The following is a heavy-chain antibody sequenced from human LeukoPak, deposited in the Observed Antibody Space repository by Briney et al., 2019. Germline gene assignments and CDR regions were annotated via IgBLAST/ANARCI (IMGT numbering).Heavy chain of an antibody. J-gene: IGHJ4*02. CDR2: IHYSGLT. V-gene: IGHV4-59*02. CDR3: ARDPPEDEWNSLDS. D-gene: IGHD1-7*01. Sequence: KPSETLSLTCTVSGGSVNGYYWNWIRQAPGKGLEWMGFIHYSGLTVYSPSLQSRVSMSVDTSRNQFSLDLSSVTAADTALYYCARDPPEDEWNSLDSWGQGILVTVSS. CDR1: GGSVNGYY.